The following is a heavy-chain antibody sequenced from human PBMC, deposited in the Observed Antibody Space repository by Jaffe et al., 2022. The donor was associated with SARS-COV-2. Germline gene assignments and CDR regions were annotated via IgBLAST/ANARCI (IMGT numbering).Heavy chain of an antibody. CDR1: GFTFSSYA. CDR2: ISYDGINK. Sequence: QVQLVESGGGVVQPGRSLRLSCAASGFTFSSYAMHWVRQAPGKGLEWVAIISYDGINKYQADSVKGRFTMSRDSSKNMVYLQMDSLRPEDTAVYYCARVGYSSSWYGGHFDYWGQGTLVNVSS. V-gene: IGHV3-30-3*01. D-gene: IGHD6-13*01. J-gene: IGHJ4*02. CDR3: ARVGYSSSWYGGHFDY.